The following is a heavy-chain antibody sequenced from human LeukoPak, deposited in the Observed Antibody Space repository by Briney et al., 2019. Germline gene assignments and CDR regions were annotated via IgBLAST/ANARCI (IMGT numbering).Heavy chain of an antibody. D-gene: IGHD2-15*01. J-gene: IGHJ2*01. CDR1: GGTFSSYA. V-gene: IGHV1-69*06. CDR2: IIPIFGTA. CDR3: ARSYPYCSGGSCYFWYFDL. Sequence: ASAKVSCKASGGTFSSYAISWVRQAPGQGLEWMGGIIPIFGTANYAQKFQGRVTITADKSTSTAYMELSSLRSEDTAVYYCARSYPYCSGGSCYFWYFDLWGRGTLVTVSS.